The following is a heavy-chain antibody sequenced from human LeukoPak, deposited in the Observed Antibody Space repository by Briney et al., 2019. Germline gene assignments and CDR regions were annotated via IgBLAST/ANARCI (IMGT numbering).Heavy chain of an antibody. V-gene: IGHV4-39*07. CDR2: IYYSGST. Sequence: PSETLSLTCTVSGGSISSSGYSWGWIRQPPGKGLEWIGTIYYSGSTYYNPSLKSRLTISVDTSKNQFSLKLSSVTAADTAVYYCARERREQLLPPYTRSVTYFDYWGQGTLVTVSS. J-gene: IGHJ4*02. D-gene: IGHD2-2*01. CDR1: GGSISSSGYS. CDR3: ARERREQLLPPYTRSVTYFDY.